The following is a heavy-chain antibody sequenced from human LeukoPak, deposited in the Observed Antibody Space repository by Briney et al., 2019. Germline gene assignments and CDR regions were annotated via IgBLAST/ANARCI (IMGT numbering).Heavy chain of an antibody. D-gene: IGHD3-22*01. V-gene: IGHV1-2*02. CDR2: INPNNGGT. J-gene: IGHJ4*02. Sequence: ASVKVSCKASGYTSTRYYMHWVRQAPGQRLEWMGWINPNNGGTDYAQKFQGRVTMTRDTSISTAYMELSSLRSDDTAVYYCARGGYYDSSGNYWGQGTLVTVSS. CDR3: ARGGYYDSSGNY. CDR1: GYTSTRYY.